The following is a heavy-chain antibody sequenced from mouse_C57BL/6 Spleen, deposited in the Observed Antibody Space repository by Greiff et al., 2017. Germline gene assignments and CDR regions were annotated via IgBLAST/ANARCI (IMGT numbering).Heavy chain of an antibody. D-gene: IGHD2-1*01. CDR3: ARRCGNPRWYFEV. Sequence: EVQLQQSVAELVRPGASVKLSCTASGFNFKNTYMHWVKQRPEQGLEWIGRIDPANGNTKYAPKFKGKATMTADTSSHTAYLQLSSLTSEDTAVYCCARRCGNPRWYFEVWGTGTTVTVSS. CDR1: GFNFKNTY. J-gene: IGHJ1*03. V-gene: IGHV14-3*01. CDR2: IDPANGNT.